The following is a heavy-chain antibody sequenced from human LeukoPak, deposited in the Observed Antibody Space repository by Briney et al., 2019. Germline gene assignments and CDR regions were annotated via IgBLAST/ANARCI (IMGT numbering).Heavy chain of an antibody. V-gene: IGHV1-46*01. Sequence: GESLKISCKASGYTFTTYYIHWVRQAPGQGLEWMGIINPSDGSPNGGTTSYAQRFQGRVTMTRDTATNTVHLQLSALTSEDTAVYYCARPGVPTASPLVASDYWGQGTLVTVSS. CDR2: INPSDGSPNGGTT. J-gene: IGHJ4*02. CDR1: GYTFTTYY. D-gene: IGHD2-2*01. CDR3: ARPGVPTASPLVASDY.